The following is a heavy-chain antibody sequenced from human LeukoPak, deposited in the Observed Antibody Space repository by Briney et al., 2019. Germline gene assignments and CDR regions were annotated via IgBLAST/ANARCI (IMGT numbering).Heavy chain of an antibody. V-gene: IGHV3-7*01. CDR1: GLTFSSYW. Sequence: GGSLRLSCAASGLTFSSYWMSWVRQAPGKGLEWVANIKQDGSEKYYVDSVKGRFTISRDNAKNSLYLQMNSLRAEDTAVYFCARHRLFGGGAFDIWGQGTMVTVSS. CDR3: ARHRLFGGGAFDI. CDR2: IKQDGSEK. J-gene: IGHJ3*02. D-gene: IGHD3-22*01.